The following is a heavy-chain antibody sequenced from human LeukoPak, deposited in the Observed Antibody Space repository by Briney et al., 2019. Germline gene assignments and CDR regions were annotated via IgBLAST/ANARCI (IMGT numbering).Heavy chain of an antibody. CDR2: IYPGDSDT. CDR3: ARQPTTLYYGMDV. D-gene: IGHD1-14*01. Sequence: GASLQISCEGSGFIFSNYWIAWGRQLPGKGVEWMGIIYPGDSDTRDSPSFQGQVTISADNSTNPPYLQWGSLKASDTAMYYCARQPTTLYYGMDVWGQGTTVTVSS. CDR1: GFIFSNYW. V-gene: IGHV5-51*01. J-gene: IGHJ6*02.